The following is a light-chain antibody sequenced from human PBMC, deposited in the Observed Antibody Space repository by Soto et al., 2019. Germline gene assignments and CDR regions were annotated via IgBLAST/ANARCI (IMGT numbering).Light chain of an antibody. CDR2: AAS. CDR1: RSISSY. CDR3: QHYNSYSEA. J-gene: IGKJ1*01. V-gene: IGKV1-39*01. Sequence: DIQMTQSPSSLSASVGDRVTITCRASRSISSYLNWYQQKPGKAPKLLIYAASSLQSGVPSRFSGSGSGTEFTLTISSLQPDDFATYYCQHYNSYSEAFGQGTKVDIK.